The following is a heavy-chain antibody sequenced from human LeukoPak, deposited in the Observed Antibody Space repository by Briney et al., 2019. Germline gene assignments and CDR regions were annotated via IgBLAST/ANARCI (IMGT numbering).Heavy chain of an antibody. D-gene: IGHD2-2*01. V-gene: IGHV1-46*01. CDR1: GYTFTSYY. J-gene: IGHJ1*01. CDR2: INPSGGST. CDR3: ARDLGDCSSTSCFEYFQH. Sequence: GASVKVSCKASGYTFTSYYMHWVRQAPGQGLEWMGIINPSGGSTSYAQKFQGRVTMTRDTSTSTVYMELSSLRSEDTAVYYCARDLGDCSSTSCFEYFQHWGQGTLVTVSS.